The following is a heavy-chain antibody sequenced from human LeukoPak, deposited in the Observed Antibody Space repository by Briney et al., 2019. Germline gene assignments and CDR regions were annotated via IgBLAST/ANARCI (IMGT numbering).Heavy chain of an antibody. CDR1: GGSISSSSYY. D-gene: IGHD6-13*01. Sequence: SETLSLTCTVSGGSISSSSYYWGWIRQPPGKGLEWIGCIYYSGSTYYNPSLKSRVTISVDTSKNQFSLKLSSVTAADTAVYYCARHLAAAGPDNYYFDYWGQGTLVTVSS. V-gene: IGHV4-39*01. J-gene: IGHJ4*02. CDR2: IYYSGST. CDR3: ARHLAAAGPDNYYFDY.